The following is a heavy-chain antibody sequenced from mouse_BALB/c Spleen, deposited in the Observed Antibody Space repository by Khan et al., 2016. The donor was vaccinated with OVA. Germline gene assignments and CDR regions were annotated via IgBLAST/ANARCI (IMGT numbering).Heavy chain of an antibody. Sequence: EVQLQQSGPGLVKPGASVKISCKASGYSFTGYFMNWVMQSHGKSLEWIGRINPHVGETLFNPKFKGKATLTVDESSSTAHMELRSLASEDSAVYYCARVYRSDFDYWGQGTTLTVSS. J-gene: IGHJ2*01. CDR2: INPHVGET. CDR3: ARVYRSDFDY. D-gene: IGHD1-1*01. V-gene: IGHV1-20*02. CDR1: GYSFTGYF.